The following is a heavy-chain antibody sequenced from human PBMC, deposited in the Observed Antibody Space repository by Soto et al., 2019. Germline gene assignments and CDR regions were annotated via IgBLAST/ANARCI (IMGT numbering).Heavy chain of an antibody. CDR1: GYTFTSYG. J-gene: IGHJ4*02. CDR3: ARDLRYDILTGYPIDY. Sequence: ASVNVSCKASGYTFTSYGISWVRQAPGQGLEWMGWISAYNGNTNYAQKLQGRVTMTTDTSTSTAYVELRSLRSDDTAVYYCARDLRYDILTGYPIDYWGKGNMVTVSS. D-gene: IGHD3-9*01. V-gene: IGHV1-18*04. CDR2: ISAYNGNT.